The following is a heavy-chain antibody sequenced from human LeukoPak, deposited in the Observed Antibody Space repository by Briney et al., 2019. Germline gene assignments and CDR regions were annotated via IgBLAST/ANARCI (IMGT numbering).Heavy chain of an antibody. D-gene: IGHD3-10*01. Sequence: GGSLRLSCAASGFTFSSYGMHWVRQAPGKGLEWVAVISYDGSNKYYADSVKGRFTISRDNSKNTLYLQMNSLRAEDTAVYYCAKEPLFWGQGTPVTVSS. CDR1: GFTFSSYG. CDR3: AKEPLF. V-gene: IGHV3-30*18. CDR2: ISYDGSNK. J-gene: IGHJ4*02.